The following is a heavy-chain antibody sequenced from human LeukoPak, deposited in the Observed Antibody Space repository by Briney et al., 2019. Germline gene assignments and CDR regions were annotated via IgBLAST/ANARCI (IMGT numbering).Heavy chain of an antibody. CDR2: IKSKTDGGTT. V-gene: IGHV3-15*01. D-gene: IGHD4-17*01. CDR3: TTDTAQMTTVPLNGY. Sequence: GGSLRLSCAASGFTFSNAWMSWVRQAPGKGLEWVGRIKSKTDGGTTDYAAPVKGRFTISRDDSKNTLYLQMNSLKTEDTAVYYCTTDTAQMTTVPLNGYWGQGTLVTVSS. CDR1: GFTFSNAW. J-gene: IGHJ4*02.